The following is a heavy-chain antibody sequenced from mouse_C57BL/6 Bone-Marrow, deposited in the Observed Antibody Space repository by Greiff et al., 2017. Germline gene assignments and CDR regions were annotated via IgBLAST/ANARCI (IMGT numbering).Heavy chain of an antibody. Sequence: EVHLVESGGGLVKPGGSLKLSCAASGFTFSDYGMHWVRQAPEKGLEWVAYISSGSSTIYYADTVKGRFTISRDNAKNTLFLQMTSLRSEDTAMYYCARSDLVSPYYFDYWGQGTTLTVSS. D-gene: IGHD2-10*02. J-gene: IGHJ2*01. CDR1: GFTFSDYG. V-gene: IGHV5-17*01. CDR2: ISSGSSTI. CDR3: ARSDLVSPYYFDY.